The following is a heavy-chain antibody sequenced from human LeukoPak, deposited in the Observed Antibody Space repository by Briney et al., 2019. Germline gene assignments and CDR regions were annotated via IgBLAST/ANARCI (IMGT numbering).Heavy chain of an antibody. J-gene: IGHJ4*02. Sequence: GGSLRLSCEASGFTFSSYWMSWVRQAPGKGPEWVANIKQDGSEKYYVDSVKGRFTISRDNAKNSLYLQMNSLRAEDTAVYYCARVRGSYCLDYWGQGTLVTVSS. CDR3: ARVRGSYCLDY. CDR2: IKQDGSEK. CDR1: GFTFSSYW. D-gene: IGHD3-16*01. V-gene: IGHV3-7*01.